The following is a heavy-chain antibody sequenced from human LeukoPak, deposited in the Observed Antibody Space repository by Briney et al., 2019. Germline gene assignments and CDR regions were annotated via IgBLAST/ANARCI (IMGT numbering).Heavy chain of an antibody. CDR3: ARLRITGTPRPTVAGGDY. CDR2: INHSGST. Sequence: PSETLSLTCAVYGGSFSGYYWSWIRQPPGKGLEWIGEINHSGSTNYNPSLKSRVTISVDTSKNQFSLKLSSVTAADTAVYYCARLRITGTPRPTVAGGDYWGQGTLVTVSS. V-gene: IGHV4-34*01. J-gene: IGHJ4*02. CDR1: GGSFSGYY. D-gene: IGHD1-20*01.